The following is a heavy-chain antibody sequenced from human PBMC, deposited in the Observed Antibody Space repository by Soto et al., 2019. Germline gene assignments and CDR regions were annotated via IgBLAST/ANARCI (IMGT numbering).Heavy chain of an antibody. CDR2: VRGSGGST. CDR3: AKEGTTALNFYCYYGIDV. Sequence: PGGSLRLSCEASGFAFSGYAMGWVRQAPGKGLEWVSTVRGSGGSTFYAHSVKGRFTISRDNSKNTLFLQMNNLRAEDTAVYYCAKEGTTALNFYCYYGIDVWGQGTTVTVSS. D-gene: IGHD4-17*01. J-gene: IGHJ6*02. V-gene: IGHV3-23*01. CDR1: GFAFSGYA.